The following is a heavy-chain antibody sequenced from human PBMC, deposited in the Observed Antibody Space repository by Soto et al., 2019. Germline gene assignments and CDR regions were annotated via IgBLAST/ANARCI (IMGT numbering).Heavy chain of an antibody. CDR3: ARDLPDYYDSSGYSRPLNFDY. CDR1: GGTFSSYA. J-gene: IGHJ4*02. V-gene: IGHV1-69*13. D-gene: IGHD3-22*01. CDR2: IIPIFGTA. Sequence: SVKVSCKASGGTFSSYAISWVRQAPGQGLEWMGGIIPIFGTANYARKFQGGVTITADESTSTAYMELSSLRSEDTAVYYCARDLPDYYDSSGYSRPLNFDYWGQGTLVTVSS.